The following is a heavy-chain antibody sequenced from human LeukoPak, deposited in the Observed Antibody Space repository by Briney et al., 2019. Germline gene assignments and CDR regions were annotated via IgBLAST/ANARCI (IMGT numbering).Heavy chain of an antibody. V-gene: IGHV3-11*01. D-gene: IGHD5-12*01. CDR2: ISSSGNTR. CDR1: GFSFSDYY. Sequence: KPGGSLRLSCTASGFSFSDYYMNWIRQAPGKGLEWLSYISSSGNTRHHADSVKGRFTISRDNAKNSLYLQMDSLRPEDTAVYCCARAPNSGYEDNWGQGTLVTVSS. CDR3: ARAPNSGYEDN. J-gene: IGHJ4*02.